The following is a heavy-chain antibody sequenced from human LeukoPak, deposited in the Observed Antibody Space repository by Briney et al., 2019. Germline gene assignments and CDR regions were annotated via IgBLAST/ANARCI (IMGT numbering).Heavy chain of an antibody. Sequence: GGSLRLSCAASGFTFNDAWITWVRQAPGKGLEWVGRITAKTDGATIDYAAPVKGRFTISRDDSEDTLYLQMNSLTTEDTAVYYCAAGPSGSGWYRAFDIWGRGTMVTVSS. D-gene: IGHD6-19*01. CDR2: ITAKTDGATI. CDR1: GFTFNDAW. V-gene: IGHV3-15*01. J-gene: IGHJ3*02. CDR3: AAGPSGSGWYRAFDI.